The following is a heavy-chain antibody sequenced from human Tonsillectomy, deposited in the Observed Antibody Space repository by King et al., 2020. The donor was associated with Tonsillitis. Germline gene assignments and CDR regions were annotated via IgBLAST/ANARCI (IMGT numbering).Heavy chain of an antibody. CDR3: ARQSYGSGNYYKDY. J-gene: IGHJ4*02. D-gene: IGHD3-10*01. CDR1: GYSISSGYY. Sequence: VQLQESGPGLVKPSETLSLTCAVSGYSISSGYYWGWIRQPPGKGLEWIATIYHSGSTYYNPSLKSRVTISVDTSKNQFSLKLSSVTAADTAVYYCARQSYGSGNYYKDYWGQGTLVTVSS. V-gene: IGHV4-38-2*01. CDR2: IYHSGST.